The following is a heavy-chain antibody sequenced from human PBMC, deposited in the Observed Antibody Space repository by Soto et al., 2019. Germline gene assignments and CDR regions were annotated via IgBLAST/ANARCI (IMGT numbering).Heavy chain of an antibody. D-gene: IGHD2-2*01. CDR1: GGSISSGCYY. CDR3: AILKPEYQVPQFAFDI. CDR2: VYHSGNA. J-gene: IGHJ3*02. V-gene: IGHV4-31*03. Sequence: PSETLSLTCTVSGGSISSGCYYWSWIRQHQGKGLEWIGYVYHSGNAYYTPSLRSRVIISIDTSKNQFSLKLSSVTAADTAVYYCAILKPEYQVPQFAFDIWGQGTMVTVSS.